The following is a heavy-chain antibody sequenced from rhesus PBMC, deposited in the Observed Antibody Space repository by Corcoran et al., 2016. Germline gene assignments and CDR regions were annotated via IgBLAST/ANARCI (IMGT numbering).Heavy chain of an antibody. V-gene: IGHV4-122*02. CDR3: ARARGIAAEGDAFDV. J-gene: IGHJ3*01. CDR1: GYSISSGYG. Sequence: QLQLQESGPGLVKPSETLSLTCAVSGYSISSGYGWSWIRQPPGKGLEWIGYISYSGSTSYNPSLKSRVTISRDTAKTQFALKLSSVTAADTAVYYCARARGIAAEGDAFDVWGQGLRVTVSS. D-gene: IGHD6-25*01. CDR2: ISYSGST.